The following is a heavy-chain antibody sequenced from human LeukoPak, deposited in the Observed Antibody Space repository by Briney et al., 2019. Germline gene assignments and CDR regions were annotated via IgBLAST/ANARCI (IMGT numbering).Heavy chain of an antibody. Sequence: GGSLRLSGAASGFTVNSNYMSWVRQAPGKGLEWVSVIYSGGRTYCADSVKGRFTISRDNSKNTLYLQMNSLRAEDTAVYYCARERAVAGLFDYWGQGTLVTVSS. CDR3: ARERAVAGLFDY. CDR1: GFTVNSNY. D-gene: IGHD6-19*01. V-gene: IGHV3-66*01. CDR2: IYSGGRT. J-gene: IGHJ4*02.